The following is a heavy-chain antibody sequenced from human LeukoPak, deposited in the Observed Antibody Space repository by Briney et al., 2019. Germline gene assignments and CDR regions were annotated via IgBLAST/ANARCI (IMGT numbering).Heavy chain of an antibody. CDR3: ARGDYDILTGYYLRYFDY. CDR2: INHSGST. J-gene: IGHJ4*02. CDR1: GGSFSGYY. Sequence: SETLSLACAVYGGSFSGYYWSWIRQPPGKGLEWIGEINHSGSTNYNPSLKSRVTISVDTSKNQFSLKLSSVTAADTAVYYCARGDYDILTGYYLRYFDYWGQGTLVTVSS. D-gene: IGHD3-9*01. V-gene: IGHV4-34*01.